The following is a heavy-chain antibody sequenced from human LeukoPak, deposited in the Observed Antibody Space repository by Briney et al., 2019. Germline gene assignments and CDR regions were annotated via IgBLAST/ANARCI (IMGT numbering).Heavy chain of an antibody. Sequence: ASAKVSCKASGYTFTGHYIHWVRQAPGQGLEWMGWINPNSGGTKYVQKFQGRVTMTRDTSISTAYMELSRLRFDDTAVYYCARDADYYDSSGYFPFDYWGQGILVTVSS. V-gene: IGHV1-2*02. CDR3: ARDADYYDSSGYFPFDY. D-gene: IGHD3-22*01. CDR1: GYTFTGHY. CDR2: INPNSGGT. J-gene: IGHJ4*02.